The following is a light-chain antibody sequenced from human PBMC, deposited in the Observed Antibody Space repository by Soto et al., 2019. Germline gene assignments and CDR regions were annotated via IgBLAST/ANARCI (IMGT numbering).Light chain of an antibody. V-gene: IGKV3-20*01. CDR2: GAS. Sequence: EIVLTQSPGTLSLSPGERATLSCRASQTVNSDYVAWYQQKPGQAPRLLISGASKRATGIPDRFGGSGSGTDFILTISRLEPEDFAMYYCQQYGGSPMVTFGGGTKVEIK. CDR3: QQYGGSPMVT. J-gene: IGKJ4*01. CDR1: QTVNSDY.